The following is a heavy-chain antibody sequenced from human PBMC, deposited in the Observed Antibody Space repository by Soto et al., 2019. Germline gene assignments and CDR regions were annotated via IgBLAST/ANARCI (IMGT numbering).Heavy chain of an antibody. D-gene: IGHD2-15*01. CDR2: ISSSSSYI. CDR1: GFTFSSYS. J-gene: IGHJ4*02. CDR3: ARGYCSGGSCYEDY. V-gene: IGHV3-21*01. Sequence: PGGSLRLSCAASGFTFSSYSMNWVRQAPGKGLEWVSSISSSSSYIYYADSVKGRFTISRDNAKNSLYLQMNSLRAEDTAVYYCARGYCSGGSCYEDYWGQGTLVTVSS.